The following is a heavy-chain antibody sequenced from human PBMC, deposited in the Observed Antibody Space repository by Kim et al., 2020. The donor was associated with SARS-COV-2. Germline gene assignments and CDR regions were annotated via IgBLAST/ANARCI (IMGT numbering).Heavy chain of an antibody. D-gene: IGHD6-13*01. Sequence: SETLSLTCTVSGGSISSSSYYWGWIRQPPGKGLEWIGSIYYSGSTYYNPSLKSRVTISVDTSKNQFSLKLSSVTAADTAVYYCARHAYSSSWYEREGFDYWGQGTLVTVSS. CDR1: GGSISSSSYY. J-gene: IGHJ4*02. V-gene: IGHV4-39*01. CDR2: IYYSGST. CDR3: ARHAYSSSWYEREGFDY.